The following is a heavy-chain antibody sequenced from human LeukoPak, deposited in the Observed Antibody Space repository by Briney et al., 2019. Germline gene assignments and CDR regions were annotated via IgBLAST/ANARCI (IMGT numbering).Heavy chain of an antibody. D-gene: IGHD1-26*01. CDR2: IYYSGST. V-gene: IGHV4-59*01. Sequence: SETLSLTCTVSGGSISSYYWSWIRQPPGKGLEWIGNIYYSGSTNYNPSLKSRVAISVDTSKNQFSLKLTSVTAADTAVYYCATGVNSGYFDYCGQGTLVTVSS. J-gene: IGHJ4*02. CDR1: GGSISSYY. CDR3: ATGVNSGYFDY.